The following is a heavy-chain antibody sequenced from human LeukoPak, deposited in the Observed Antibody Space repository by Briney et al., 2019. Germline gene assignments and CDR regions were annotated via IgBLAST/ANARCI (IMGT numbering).Heavy chain of an antibody. CDR3: VRKKYYYDTSDMGWFDS. CDR1: KFTFINYW. D-gene: IGHD3-22*01. J-gene: IGHJ5*01. Sequence: GGSLRLSRAASKFTFINYWMTWVRQVSGKGLEWVATIDQDGSQKKYVDSVRGRFTISRDNAKNALYLQMNSLSAEDTAVYFCVRKKYYYDTSDMGWFDSWGQGTLVSVSS. V-gene: IGHV3-7*01. CDR2: IDQDGSQK.